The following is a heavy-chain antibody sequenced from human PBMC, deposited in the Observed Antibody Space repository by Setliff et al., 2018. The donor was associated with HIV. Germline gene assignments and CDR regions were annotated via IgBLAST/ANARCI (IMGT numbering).Heavy chain of an antibody. D-gene: IGHD3-22*01. CDR3: ASRENPRGGYPKGWFDP. J-gene: IGHJ5*02. CDR2: IYYSGST. CDR1: GGSISSSSHY. Sequence: SETLSLTCIVSGGSISSSSHYWGWIRQPPGKGLEWIGSIYYSGSTYYNPSLKSRVSLSVDTFHNQFSLKLSSVTAADTAVYYCASRENPRGGYPKGWFDPWGQGTLVTVSS. V-gene: IGHV4-39*01.